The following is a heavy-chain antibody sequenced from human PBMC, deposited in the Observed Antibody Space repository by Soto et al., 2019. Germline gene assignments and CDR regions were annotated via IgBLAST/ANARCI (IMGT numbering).Heavy chain of an antibody. J-gene: IGHJ4*02. CDR1: GGAISSADYY. Sequence: QVQLQESGPGLVKPSQTLSLTCTVSGGAISSADYYWGWIRQTPGKGLEWIGYIYNSGSTYSNPSLKSRVTISVDTSKNQFSRKLSSVTAADTAVYYWARVGGFGATTSDYWGQGTLVTVSS. CDR2: IYNSGST. CDR3: ARVGGFGATTSDY. D-gene: IGHD3-10*01. V-gene: IGHV4-30-4*01.